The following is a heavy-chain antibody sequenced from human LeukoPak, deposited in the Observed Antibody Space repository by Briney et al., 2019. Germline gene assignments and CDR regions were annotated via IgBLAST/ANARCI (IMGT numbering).Heavy chain of an antibody. V-gene: IGHV4-38-2*02. CDR2: IHHSGST. Sequence: PSETLSLTCTVSGYFISSGYYWGWIRQPPGKGLQWIGSIHHSGSTYYNPSLKSRVTISVDTSKNQFSLKLTSVTAADTAVYYCAREGLNMVRGVIPKEAWGWFDPWGQGTLVTVSS. CDR3: AREGLNMVRGVIPKEAWGWFDP. J-gene: IGHJ5*02. CDR1: GYFISSGYY. D-gene: IGHD3-10*01.